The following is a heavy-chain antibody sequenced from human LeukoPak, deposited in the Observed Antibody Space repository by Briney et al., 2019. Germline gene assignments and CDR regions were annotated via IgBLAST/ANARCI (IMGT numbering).Heavy chain of an antibody. CDR3: ARGYCSSTSCYFRGRAYYYYMDV. CDR1: GGSFSGYY. Sequence: SETLSLTCAVYGGSFSGYYWSWIRQPPGKGLEWIGEINHSGSTNYNPSLKSRVTISVDTSKNQFSLKLSSVTAADTAVYYCARGYCSSTSCYFRGRAYYYYMDVWGKGTTVTVSS. CDR2: INHSGST. D-gene: IGHD2-2*01. J-gene: IGHJ6*03. V-gene: IGHV4-34*01.